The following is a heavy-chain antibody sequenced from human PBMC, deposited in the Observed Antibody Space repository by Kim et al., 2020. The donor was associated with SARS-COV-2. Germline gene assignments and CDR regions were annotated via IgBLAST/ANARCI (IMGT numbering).Heavy chain of an antibody. V-gene: IGHV4-39*07. Sequence: SETLSLTCTVSGGSISSSSYYWGWIRQPPGKGLEWIGSIYYSGSTYYNPSLKSRVTISVDTSKNQFSLKLSSVTAADTAVYYCARDVPTRRYYDSSGFDYWGQGTLVTVSS. D-gene: IGHD3-22*01. CDR1: GGSISSSSYY. CDR2: IYYSGST. CDR3: ARDVPTRRYYDSSGFDY. J-gene: IGHJ4*02.